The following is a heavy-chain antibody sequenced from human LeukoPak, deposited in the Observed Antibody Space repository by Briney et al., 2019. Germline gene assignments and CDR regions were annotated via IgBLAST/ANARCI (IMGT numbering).Heavy chain of an antibody. D-gene: IGHD3-10*01. Sequence: GGSLRLSCAAAGFTFSSFGMDWVRQAPGKGLEWVAVIWYDGSNKYYADSVKGRFTISRDNSKNTLYLQMNSLRAEDTAVYYCARGPLWFGESDYGMDVWGQGTTVTVSS. CDR2: IWYDGSNK. CDR1: GFTFSSFG. CDR3: ARGPLWFGESDYGMDV. V-gene: IGHV3-33*01. J-gene: IGHJ6*02.